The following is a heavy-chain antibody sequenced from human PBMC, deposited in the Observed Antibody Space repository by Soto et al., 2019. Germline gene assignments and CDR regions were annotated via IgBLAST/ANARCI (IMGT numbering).Heavy chain of an antibody. CDR1: GYTFTSYD. D-gene: IGHD4-17*01. CDR2: MNPNSGNT. J-gene: IGHJ4*02. Sequence: ASVKVSCKASGYTFTSYDINWVRQATVQGLEWMGWMNPNSGNTGYEQKFQGRVTMTRNTSISTAYMELSSLRSEDTAVYYCARTHDYGDYVEYWGQGTMVTVSS. CDR3: ARTHDYGDYVEY. V-gene: IGHV1-8*01.